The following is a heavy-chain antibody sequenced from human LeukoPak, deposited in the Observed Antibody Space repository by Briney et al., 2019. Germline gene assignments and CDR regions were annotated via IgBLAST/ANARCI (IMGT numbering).Heavy chain of an antibody. CDR3: ARGGGGWYFDL. CDR2: INPYDGNT. D-gene: IGHD3-16*01. CDR1: GYTFTNYD. V-gene: IGHV1-18*01. Sequence: GASVTVSCKASGYTFTNYDISWVRQAPGQRLEWMGWINPYDGNTNYAQNLQGRVTRTTDTSTSTAYMEPRSLRTDDTAVYYCARGGGGWYFDLWGRGTLVAVSS. J-gene: IGHJ2*01.